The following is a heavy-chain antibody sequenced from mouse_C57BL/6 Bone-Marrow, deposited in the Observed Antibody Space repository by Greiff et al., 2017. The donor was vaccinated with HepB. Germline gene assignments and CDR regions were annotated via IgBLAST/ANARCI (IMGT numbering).Heavy chain of an antibody. J-gene: IGHJ1*03. CDR1: GFNIKDDY. V-gene: IGHV14-4*01. CDR2: IDPENGDT. Sequence: EVQLVESGAELVRPGASVKLSCTASGFNIKDDYMHWVKQRPEQGLEWIGWIDPENGDTEYASKFQGKATITADTSSNTAYLQLSSLTSEDTAVYYCLIYGNYGYFDVWGTGTTVTVSS. D-gene: IGHD2-1*01. CDR3: LIYGNYGYFDV.